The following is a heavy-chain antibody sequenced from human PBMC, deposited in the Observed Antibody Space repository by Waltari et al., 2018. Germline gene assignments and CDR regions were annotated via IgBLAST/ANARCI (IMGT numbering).Heavy chain of an antibody. D-gene: IGHD4-4*01. J-gene: IGHJ4*02. V-gene: IGHV3-74*01. Sequence: EVQLVESGGGLVQPGGSLRLSCAASGFTFRSYWMHWVRQAPGKGLVWVSRINLDGSTTTYADSVKGRFTISRDNAKNTLYLQMNSLRAEDTAAYYCARGVYSNSFDYWGQGTLVTVSS. CDR3: ARGVYSNSFDY. CDR1: GFTFRSYW. CDR2: INLDGSTT.